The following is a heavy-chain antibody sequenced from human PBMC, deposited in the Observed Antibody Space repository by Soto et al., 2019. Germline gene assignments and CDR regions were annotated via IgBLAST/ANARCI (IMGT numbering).Heavy chain of an antibody. CDR3: ARAYRCSSTSCYTRANWFDP. J-gene: IGHJ5*02. D-gene: IGHD2-2*02. Sequence: TLSLTCTVSGGSISSGGYYWSWIRQHPGKGLEWIGYIYYSGSTYYNPSLKSRVTISVDTSKNQFSLKLSSVTAADTAVYYCARAYRCSSTSCYTRANWFDPWGQGTLVTVS. CDR1: GGSISSGGYY. V-gene: IGHV4-31*03. CDR2: IYYSGST.